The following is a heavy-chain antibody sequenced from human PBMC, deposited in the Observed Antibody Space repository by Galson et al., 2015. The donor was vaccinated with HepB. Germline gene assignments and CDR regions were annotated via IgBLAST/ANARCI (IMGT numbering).Heavy chain of an antibody. J-gene: IGHJ3*02. Sequence: SLRLSCAASGFTFSDYYMSWIRQAPGKGLEWVSYISSSGSTIYYADSVKGRFTISRDNAKNSLYLQMNSLRAEDTAVYYCARETPTGGSSGYNAFDIWGQGTMVTVSS. CDR2: ISSSGSTI. CDR3: ARETPTGGSSGYNAFDI. D-gene: IGHD3-22*01. CDR1: GFTFSDYY. V-gene: IGHV3-11*01.